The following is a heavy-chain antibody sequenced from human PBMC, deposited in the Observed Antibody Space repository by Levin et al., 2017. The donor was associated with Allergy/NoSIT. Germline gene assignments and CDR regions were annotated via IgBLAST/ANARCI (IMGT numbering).Heavy chain of an antibody. CDR1: GYTFTGYY. J-gene: IGHJ4*02. V-gene: IGHV1-2*02. CDR3: ARSAGGYCSSTSCYLFDY. Sequence: GESLKISCKASGYTFTGYYMHWVRQAPGQGLEWMGWINPNSGGTNYAQKFQGRVTMTRDTSISTAYMELSRLRSDDTAVYYCARSAGGYCSSTSCYLFDYWGQGTLVTVSS. CDR2: INPNSGGT. D-gene: IGHD2-2*01.